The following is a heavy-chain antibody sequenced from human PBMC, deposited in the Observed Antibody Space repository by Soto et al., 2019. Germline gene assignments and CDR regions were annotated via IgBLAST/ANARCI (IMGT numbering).Heavy chain of an antibody. CDR1: GFTFSSYS. CDR2: ISSSSSTI. Sequence: EVQLVESGGGLVQPGGSLRLSCAASGFTFSSYSMNWVRQAPGKGLEWVSDISSSSSTIYYADSVKGRFTISRDNAKNSLYLQMNSLRDEDTAVYYGARDRNSYDIYPHWFDTWGQGTLVTVSS. CDR3: ARDRNSYDIYPHWFDT. J-gene: IGHJ5*02. V-gene: IGHV3-48*02. D-gene: IGHD3-9*01.